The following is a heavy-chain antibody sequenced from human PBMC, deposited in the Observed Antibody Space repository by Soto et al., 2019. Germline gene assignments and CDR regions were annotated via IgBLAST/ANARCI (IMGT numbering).Heavy chain of an antibody. CDR2: ISGSGGST. CDR1: GFTFSSYA. D-gene: IGHD3-10*01. Sequence: EVQLLESGGGLVQPGGSLRLSCAASGFTFSSYAMSWVRQAPGKGLEWVSAISGSGGSTYYADSVKGRFTISRDKSKNTLYLQMNSLRAEDTAVYYCAKDLVASDYGSGSYYGRGRYDYWGQGTLVTVSS. V-gene: IGHV3-23*01. CDR3: AKDLVASDYGSGSYYGRGRYDY. J-gene: IGHJ4*02.